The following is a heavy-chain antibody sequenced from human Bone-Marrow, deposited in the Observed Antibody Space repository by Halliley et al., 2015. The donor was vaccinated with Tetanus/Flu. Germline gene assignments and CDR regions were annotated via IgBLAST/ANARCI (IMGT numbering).Heavy chain of an antibody. D-gene: IGHD6-13*01. CDR2: IDPTDDSYA. J-gene: IGHJ4*02. V-gene: IGHV5-10-1*01. Sequence: VQLVQSGAEVKKPGESLRISCKASGYRFTSYWINWVRQMPGKGLEWMGRIDPTDDSYADYSPSFQGHVTISADKSISTAYLQWSSLKASDTAMYYCAGGIAAPGDVVDYWGQGTLVTVSS. CDR1: GYRFTSYW. CDR3: AGGIAAPGDVVDY.